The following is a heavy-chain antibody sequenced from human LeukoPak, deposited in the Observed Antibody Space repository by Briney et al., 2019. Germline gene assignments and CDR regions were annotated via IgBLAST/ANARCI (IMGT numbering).Heavy chain of an antibody. CDR2: IYYSGST. V-gene: IGHV4-59*08. CDR1: GVPLSILY. D-gene: IGHD6-19*01. J-gene: IGHJ4*02. CDR3: ARHSSPGYSSGWDDRFFDY. Sequence: SETLSLPRTVSGVPLSILYERWTRPPPGEALEWFGYIYYSGSTNYHPSLKRRVTIPVDTSKNQFSLKLSSVTAADTAVYYCARHSSPGYSSGWDDRFFDYWGQETLVTVSS.